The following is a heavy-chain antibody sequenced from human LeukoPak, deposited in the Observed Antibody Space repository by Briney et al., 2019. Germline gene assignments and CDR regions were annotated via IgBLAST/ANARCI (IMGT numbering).Heavy chain of an antibody. CDR1: GYTFTSYA. D-gene: IGHD1-26*01. J-gene: IGHJ4*02. CDR2: IIPIFGTA. Sequence: GASVKVSCKASGYTFTSYAMNWVRQAPGQGLEWMGGIIPIFGTANYAQKFQGRVTITADESTSTAYMELSSLRSEDTAVYYCARVGSGSYFRSGGLGRLENWGQGTLVTVSS. CDR3: ARVGSGSYFRSGGLGRLEN. V-gene: IGHV1-69*13.